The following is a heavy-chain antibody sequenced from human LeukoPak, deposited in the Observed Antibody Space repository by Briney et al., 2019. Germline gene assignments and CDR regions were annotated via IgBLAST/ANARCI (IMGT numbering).Heavy chain of an antibody. CDR3: ARIGPARDGSNSFDY. CDR1: GLTFSSYD. CDR2: ISAPGTYI. J-gene: IGHJ4*02. D-gene: IGHD5-24*01. V-gene: IGHV3-21*01. Sequence: GGSLRLSCAASGLTFSSYDMTWVRQVPGKGLEYVSSISAPGTYIFSAASVKGRFTISRDNAANTRFLQMNSLRVEDTAVYYCARIGPARDGSNSFDYWGQGTLFTVSS.